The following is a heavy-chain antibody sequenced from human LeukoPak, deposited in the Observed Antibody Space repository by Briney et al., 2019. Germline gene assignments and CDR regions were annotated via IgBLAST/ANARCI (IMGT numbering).Heavy chain of an antibody. CDR2: IYYSGST. CDR3: ARGFRVPAAPWVYSGQYYFDY. Sequence: SETLSLTCTVSGGSISSSSYYWGWIRQPPGKGLEWIGSIYYSGSTYYNPSLKSRVTISVDTSKNQFSLKLSSVTAADTAVYYCARGFRVPAAPWVYSGQYYFDYWGQGTLVTVSS. J-gene: IGHJ4*02. V-gene: IGHV4-39*07. CDR1: GGSISSSSYY. D-gene: IGHD2-2*01.